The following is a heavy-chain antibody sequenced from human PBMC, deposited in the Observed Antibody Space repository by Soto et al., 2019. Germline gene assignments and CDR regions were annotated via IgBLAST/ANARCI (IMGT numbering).Heavy chain of an antibody. Sequence: SETLSLTCTVSGGSISSSSYYWGWLRQPPGKGLEWIGCIYYSGSTNYNPSLKGRVSISVDTSNTQFSLRLSSVTAADTAVYYCARESREYYFDYWGQGTLVTVSS. CDR3: ARESREYYFDY. V-gene: IGHV4-39*07. CDR1: GGSISSSSYY. J-gene: IGHJ4*02. CDR2: IYYSGST.